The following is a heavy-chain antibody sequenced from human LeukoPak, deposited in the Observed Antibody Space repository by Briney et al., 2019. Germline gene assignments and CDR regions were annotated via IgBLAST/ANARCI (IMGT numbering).Heavy chain of an antibody. CDR1: GFSLGVYA. J-gene: IGHJ4*02. CDR3: AKDRIPDGFYPIDS. CDR2: IFGDGAGI. Sequence: PGGSLRLSCTAPGFSLGVYAMNWVRQAPGKGLEWISSIFGDGAGINYADSVKGRFTISRDNAQNTLYLQMNSLRAEDTAVYYCAKDRIPDGFYPIDSWGQGVLVTVSS. V-gene: IGHV3-23*01. D-gene: IGHD3-22*01.